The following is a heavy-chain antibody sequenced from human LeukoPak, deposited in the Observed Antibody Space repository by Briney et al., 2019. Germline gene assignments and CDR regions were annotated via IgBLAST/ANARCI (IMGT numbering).Heavy chain of an antibody. J-gene: IGHJ6*03. CDR3: ANLKSSSWFEDKPVYYYYYYMDV. CDR1: GFTCSSFS. Sequence: GGSLTLSAAGSGFTCSSFSMNWVGQAPGKRLKWVSSISSSISYMYYADSVKGRFTISRDNGKNSLYLQMNSLRAEDTAVYYCANLKSSSWFEDKPVYYYYYYMDVWGKGTTVTVSS. V-gene: IGHV3-21*01. D-gene: IGHD6-13*01. CDR2: ISSSISYM.